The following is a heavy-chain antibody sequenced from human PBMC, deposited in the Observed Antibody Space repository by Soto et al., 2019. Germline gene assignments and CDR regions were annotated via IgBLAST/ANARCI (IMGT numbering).Heavy chain of an antibody. D-gene: IGHD2-15*01. CDR3: AQSKDIVVVVATNAFDI. J-gene: IGHJ3*02. CDR1: GGSISSSSYY. CDR2: IYYSGST. Sequence: PSETLSLTCTVSGGSISSSSYYWGWIRQPPGKGLEWIGSIYYSGSTYYNPSLKSRVTISVDTSKNQFSLKPSSVTAADTAVYYCAQSKDIVVVVATNAFDIWGQGTMVTVSS. V-gene: IGHV4-39*01.